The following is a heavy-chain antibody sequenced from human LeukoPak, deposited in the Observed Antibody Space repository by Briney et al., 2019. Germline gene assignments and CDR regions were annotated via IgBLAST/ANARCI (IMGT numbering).Heavy chain of an antibody. CDR1: GFTFSSYS. CDR2: ISSRSSYI. J-gene: IGHJ6*04. Sequence: PGGSLRLSCAASGFTFSSYSMNWVRQAPGKGLEWGSSISSRSSYIYCADSVKGRFTISRDNVKNSLYLQMNSVRAEETAVYYCARVYCGGDCDSAGYYGMEVWGKGTTVTVSS. CDR3: ARVYCGGDCDSAGYYGMEV. V-gene: IGHV3-21*01. D-gene: IGHD2-21*02.